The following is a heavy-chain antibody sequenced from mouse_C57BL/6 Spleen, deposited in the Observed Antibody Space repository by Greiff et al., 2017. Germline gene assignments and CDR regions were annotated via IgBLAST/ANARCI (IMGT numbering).Heavy chain of an antibody. CDR2: INPSNGGT. V-gene: IGHV1-53*01. CDR1: GYTFTSYW. Sequence: VQLQQPGTELVKPGASVKLSCKASGYTFTSYWMHWVKQRPGQGLEWIGNINPSNGGTNYNEKFKSKATLTVDKSSSTAYMQLSSLTSEDSAVYDCAREGGSSYYFDYWGQGTTLTVSS. J-gene: IGHJ2*01. CDR3: AREGGSSYYFDY. D-gene: IGHD1-1*01.